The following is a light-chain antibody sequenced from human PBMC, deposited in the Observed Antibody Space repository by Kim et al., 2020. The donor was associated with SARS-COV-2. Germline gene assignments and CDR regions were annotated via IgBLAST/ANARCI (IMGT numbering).Light chain of an antibody. Sequence: QSALTQPASVSGSPGQSITISCTGTSSDIGAYNYVSWYQQHPGKAPKVMIYDVYNRPSGVSNRFSGSKSGNTASLTISGLQAEDEADYYCGSITNTNTLWVFGGGTQLTVL. J-gene: IGLJ3*02. CDR2: DVY. V-gene: IGLV2-14*03. CDR3: GSITNTNTLWV. CDR1: SSDIGAYNY.